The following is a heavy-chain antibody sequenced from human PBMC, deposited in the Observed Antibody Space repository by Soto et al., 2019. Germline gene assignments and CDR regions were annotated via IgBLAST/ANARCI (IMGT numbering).Heavy chain of an antibody. V-gene: IGHV1-18*01. D-gene: IGHD4-17*01. CDR1: GYTFISYG. CDR3: ARVGAGGEAQTDS. J-gene: IGHJ4*02. CDR2: ITAYNGNT. Sequence: ASVKVSCKASGYTFISYGISWVRQAPGQGLEWMGWITAYNGNTNYAQKFQGRVTMTTDTSTNTVHMELRSLRSDDTAVYYCARVGAGGEAQTDSWGEGTLVTVSS.